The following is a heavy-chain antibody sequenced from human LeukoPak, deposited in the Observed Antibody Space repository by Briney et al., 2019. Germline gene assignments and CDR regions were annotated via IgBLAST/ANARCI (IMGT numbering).Heavy chain of an antibody. V-gene: IGHV4-59*12. Sequence: SETLSLTCTVSGGSISSYYWSWIRQPPGKGLEWIGYIYYSGSTNYNPSLKSRVTISVDTSKNQFSLKLSSVTAADTAVYYCARDSIMITFGGVIVFWDYWGQGTLVTVSS. J-gene: IGHJ4*02. CDR1: GGSISSYY. CDR3: ARDSIMITFGGVIVFWDY. D-gene: IGHD3-16*02. CDR2: IYYSGST.